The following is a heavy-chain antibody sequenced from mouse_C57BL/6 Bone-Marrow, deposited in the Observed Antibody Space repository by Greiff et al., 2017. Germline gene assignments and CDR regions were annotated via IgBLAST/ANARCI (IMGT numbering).Heavy chain of an antibody. J-gene: IGHJ2*01. CDR2: IYPGSGST. V-gene: IGHV1-55*01. CDR3: ARWVYYYGSSFFDY. CDR1: GYTFTSYW. D-gene: IGHD1-1*01. Sequence: QVQLKQSGAELVKPGASVKMSCKASGYTFTSYWITWVKQRPGQGLEWIGDIYPGSGSTNYNEKFKSKATLTVDTSSSTAYMQLSSLTSEDSAVYYCARWVYYYGSSFFDYWGQGTTLTVSS.